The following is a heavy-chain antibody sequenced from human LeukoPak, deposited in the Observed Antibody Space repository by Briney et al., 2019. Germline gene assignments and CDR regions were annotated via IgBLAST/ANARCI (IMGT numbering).Heavy chain of an antibody. D-gene: IGHD3-10*01. V-gene: IGHV4-34*01. CDR2: INHSGST. Sequence: SETLSLTCAVYGGSFSGYYWSWIRQPPGKGLEWIGEINHSGSTNYNPSLKSRVTISVDTSKNQFSLKLSSVTAADTAVYYCASLYGSGSYVWGQGTLVTVSS. CDR1: GGSFSGYY. J-gene: IGHJ4*02. CDR3: ASLYGSGSYV.